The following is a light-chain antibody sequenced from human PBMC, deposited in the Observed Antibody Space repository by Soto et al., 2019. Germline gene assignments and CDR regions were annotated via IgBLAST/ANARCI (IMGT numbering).Light chain of an antibody. V-gene: IGKV3-20*01. CDR2: GAS. Sequence: IVLTQSPGTLAMCPGTSATRTCKQSQSISSSYLAWYQQRPGKAPRLLIYGASSRATGIPDRFSGSGSGTDFTLTISSLEPEAFAVYYCQQYGSSPTFGQGTRLEIK. CDR3: QQYGSSPT. J-gene: IGKJ5*01. CDR1: QSISSSY.